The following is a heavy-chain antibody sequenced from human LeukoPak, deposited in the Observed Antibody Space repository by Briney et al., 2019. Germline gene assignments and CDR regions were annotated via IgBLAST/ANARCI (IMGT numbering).Heavy chain of an antibody. Sequence: GGSLRLSCAASGFTFSAYSVNWVRQAPGKGLEWLSYISGNSRRVYYADSVKGRFTISRDNAKNSLYLQMNSLRVEDTAVYYCARDLGNWEKREWYFDLWGRGTLVTVSS. CDR1: GFTFSAYS. J-gene: IGHJ2*01. V-gene: IGHV3-48*04. CDR2: ISGNSRRV. D-gene: IGHD1-1*01. CDR3: ARDLGNWEKREWYFDL.